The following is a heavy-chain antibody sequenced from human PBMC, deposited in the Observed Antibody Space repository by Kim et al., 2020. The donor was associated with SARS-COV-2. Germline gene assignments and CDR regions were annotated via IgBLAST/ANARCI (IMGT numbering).Heavy chain of an antibody. V-gene: IGHV3-30*18. CDR3: AKDARSPITMVQGVMVSYFDY. CDR1: GFTFSSYG. J-gene: IGHJ4*02. D-gene: IGHD3-10*01. Sequence: GGSLRLSCAASGFTFSSYGMHWVRQAPGKGLEWVAVISYDGSNKYYADSVKGRFTISRDNSKNTLHLQMNSLRAEDTAVYYCAKDARSPITMVQGVMVSYFDYWGQGTLVTVSS. CDR2: ISYDGSNK.